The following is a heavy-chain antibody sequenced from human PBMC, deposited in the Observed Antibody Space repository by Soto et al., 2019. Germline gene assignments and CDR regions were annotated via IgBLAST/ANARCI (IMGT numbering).Heavy chain of an antibody. Sequence: SCKASGYTFTSYYMHWVRQAPGKGLEWVSGISWNSGSIGYADSVKGRFTISRDNAKNSLYLQMNSLRAEDTALYYCAAELLGYWGQGTLVTVSS. D-gene: IGHD1-7*01. V-gene: IGHV3-9*01. CDR1: GYTFTSYY. J-gene: IGHJ4*02. CDR2: ISWNSGSI. CDR3: AAELLGY.